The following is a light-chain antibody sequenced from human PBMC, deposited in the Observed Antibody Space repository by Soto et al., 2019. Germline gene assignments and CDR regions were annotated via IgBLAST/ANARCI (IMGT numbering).Light chain of an antibody. CDR2: DVN. CDR1: SSDVGGYNY. J-gene: IGLJ1*01. Sequence: QSALTQPASVSGSPGQSISISCTGTSSDVGGYNYVPWYQQHPGKAPKLMIYDVNNRPSGVSDRFSGSKSGNTASLTISGLQAEDEADYYCSSYTSSSTLVFGTGTKLTVL. V-gene: IGLV2-14*01. CDR3: SSYTSSSTLV.